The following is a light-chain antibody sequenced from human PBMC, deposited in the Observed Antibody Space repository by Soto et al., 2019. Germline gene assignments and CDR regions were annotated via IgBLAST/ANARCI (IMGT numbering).Light chain of an antibody. CDR1: QSVSSSY. CDR2: DAS. J-gene: IGKJ2*01. V-gene: IGKV3-20*01. Sequence: EIVLTQSPGTLSLSPGERATLSCRASQSVSSSYLAWYQQKPGQAPRLLIYDASSRATGIPDRFSGSGSGTDSTLAISRLEPEDFAVYYCQQYGSSPPYTFGQGTELEIK. CDR3: QQYGSSPPYT.